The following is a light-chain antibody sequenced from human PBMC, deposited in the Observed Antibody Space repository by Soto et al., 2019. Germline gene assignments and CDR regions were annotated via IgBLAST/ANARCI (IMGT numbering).Light chain of an antibody. J-gene: IGLJ1*01. CDR2: SNN. CDR1: SSNIGSNT. Sequence: QSVLTQPPSASGTPGQRVTISCSGSSSNIGSNTVNWYQQLPGTAPKLLIYSNNQRPSGVPDRFSGSKSGTSASLAISGLQSEDEADYYCAAWDDSRNGYVFGNGTKVTVL. CDR3: AAWDDSRNGYV. V-gene: IGLV1-44*01.